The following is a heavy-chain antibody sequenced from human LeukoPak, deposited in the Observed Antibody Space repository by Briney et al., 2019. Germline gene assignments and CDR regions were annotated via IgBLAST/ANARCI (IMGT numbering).Heavy chain of an antibody. CDR2: IYSGGST. J-gene: IGHJ4*02. CDR1: GFTVNRKY. CDR3: ATRPSGDYPYFDY. V-gene: IGHV3-66*01. Sequence: GGSLRLSCVASGFTVNRKYMTWVRQAPGKGLEWVSVIYSGGSTNYADSVRGRFTISRDSSRNTLYLQMNSLRAEDTAVYYCATRPSGDYPYFDYWGLGTPVTVSS. D-gene: IGHD4-17*01.